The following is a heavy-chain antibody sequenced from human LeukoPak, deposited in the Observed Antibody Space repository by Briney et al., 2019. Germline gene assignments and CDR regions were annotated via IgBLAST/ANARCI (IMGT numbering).Heavy chain of an antibody. Sequence: GGSLRLSCAASGFNFPDYWMSWVRRAPGKGLEWVAHIKPDGSEKYYLDSVKGRFTISRDNAKNSLYLQMNTLRAEDTAVYYCARGIGDFWGQGTLVTVSS. D-gene: IGHD1-26*01. CDR1: GFNFPDYW. J-gene: IGHJ4*02. CDR2: IKPDGSEK. CDR3: ARGIGDF. V-gene: IGHV3-7*01.